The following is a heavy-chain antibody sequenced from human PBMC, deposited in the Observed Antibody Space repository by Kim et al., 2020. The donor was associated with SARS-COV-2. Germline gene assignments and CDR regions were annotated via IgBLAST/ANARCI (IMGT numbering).Heavy chain of an antibody. V-gene: IGHV3-7*03. J-gene: IGHJ3*02. Sequence: QKYYVDSVRGRFTVSRDNAKNSLYIEMNSRGGEDTAVYYWARGTSRAFDTWGQGTMVTVSS. CDR3: ARGTSRAFDT. CDR2: QK.